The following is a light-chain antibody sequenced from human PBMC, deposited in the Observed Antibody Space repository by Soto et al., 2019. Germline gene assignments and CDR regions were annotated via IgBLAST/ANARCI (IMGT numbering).Light chain of an antibody. J-gene: IGLJ1*01. V-gene: IGLV2-8*01. CDR2: EVS. CDR1: SSDIGGYDY. CDR3: CSYAGSYFV. Sequence: QSVLTQPPSASGSPGQSVTISCTGTSSDIGGYDYVSWYQQHPGKTPKFMIYEVSKRPSGVPDRFSGSKSGNTASLTISGLQVEDEADYYCCSYAGSYFVFGTGTKVTVL.